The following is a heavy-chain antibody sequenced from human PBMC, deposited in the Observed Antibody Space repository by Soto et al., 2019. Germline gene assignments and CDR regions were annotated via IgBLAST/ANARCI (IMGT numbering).Heavy chain of an antibody. CDR1: GYTFTSYG. CDR2: ISAHNGNT. V-gene: IGHV1-18*01. CDR3: ARGRYGDY. Sequence: VHLVQSGAEVKKPGASVKVSCKASGYTFTSYGITWVRQAPGQGLEWMGWISAHNGNTDYAQKLQGRVIVTRDTSPSTAYMELRRLRSDDTAVYYCARGRYGDYWGQGALVTVSS. D-gene: IGHD1-1*01. J-gene: IGHJ4*02.